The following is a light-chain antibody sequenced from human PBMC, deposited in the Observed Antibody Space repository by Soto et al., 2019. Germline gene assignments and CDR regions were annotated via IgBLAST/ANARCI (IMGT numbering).Light chain of an antibody. V-gene: IGLV4-69*01. CDR3: QTWDTGIRV. CDR2: LNSDGSH. J-gene: IGLJ3*02. Sequence: QSVLTQSPSASASLGASVKLTCTLSSGHSSHAIAWHQQQPEKGPRYLMNLNSDGSHTKGDGIPDRFSGSSSGAERFLTISSLQAEDEADYYCQTWDTGIRVFGGGTKLTVL. CDR1: SGHSSHA.